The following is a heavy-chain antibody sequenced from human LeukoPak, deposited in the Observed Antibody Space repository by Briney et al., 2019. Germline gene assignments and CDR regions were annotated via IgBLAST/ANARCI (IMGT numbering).Heavy chain of an antibody. CDR2: IDPSDSYT. J-gene: IGHJ4*02. D-gene: IGHD1-26*01. Sequence: RGESLKTSCKGSGYSFTSYWISWVRQMPGKGLEWMGRIDPSDSYTNYSPSFQGHVTISADKSISTAYLQWSSLKASDTAMYYCARAEEGADDYWGQGTLVTVSS. CDR3: ARAEEGADDY. CDR1: GYSFTSYW. V-gene: IGHV5-10-1*01.